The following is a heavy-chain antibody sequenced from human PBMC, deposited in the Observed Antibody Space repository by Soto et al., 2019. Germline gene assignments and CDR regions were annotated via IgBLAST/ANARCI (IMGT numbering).Heavy chain of an antibody. CDR1: GGSISSYY. CDR3: VREAGYYDSSGSNWFDP. J-gene: IGHJ5*02. CDR2: IYYSGST. D-gene: IGHD3-22*01. Sequence: SETLSLTCTVSGGSISSYYWSWIRQPPGKGLEWIGYIYYSGSTNYNPSLKSRLTISVDTSKNQFSLKLSSVTAADTAVYYCVREAGYYDSSGSNWFDPWGQGTLVTVS. V-gene: IGHV4-59*12.